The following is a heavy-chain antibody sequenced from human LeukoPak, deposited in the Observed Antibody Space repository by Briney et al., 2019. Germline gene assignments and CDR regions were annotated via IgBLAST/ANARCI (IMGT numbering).Heavy chain of an antibody. CDR2: IGTAGDT. D-gene: IGHD1-26*01. CDR3: VRAPPGSRAFHYSYMDV. V-gene: IGHV3-13*01. CDR1: GFTFSRYD. J-gene: IGHJ6*03. Sequence: TGGSLRLSCAASGFTFSRYDMHWVRQVTGKGLEWVSTIGTAGDTYYPDSVKGRFTISRENAENSLYLQMSSLRAGDTALYYCVRAPPGSRAFHYSYMDVWGKGTTVTI.